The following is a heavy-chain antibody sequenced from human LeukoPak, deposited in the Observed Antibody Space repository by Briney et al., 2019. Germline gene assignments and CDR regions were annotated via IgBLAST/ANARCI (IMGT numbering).Heavy chain of an antibody. Sequence: ASVKVSCKASGYTFTSYDINWVRQATGQGLEWMGWMNPNSGNTGYAQKFQGRVTMTRNTSISTAYMELSSLRSEDTAVYYCARVSRINFDWSDYWGQGTLVTVSS. V-gene: IGHV1-8*01. CDR3: ARVSRINFDWSDY. CDR1: GYTFTSYD. J-gene: IGHJ4*02. D-gene: IGHD3-9*01. CDR2: MNPNSGNT.